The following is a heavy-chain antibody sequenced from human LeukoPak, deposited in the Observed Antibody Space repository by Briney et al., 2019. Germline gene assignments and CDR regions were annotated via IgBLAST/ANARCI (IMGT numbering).Heavy chain of an antibody. Sequence: ASVKVSCKASGYTFTSYDINWVRQAPGQGLEWMGWINPNSGGTNYAQKFQGRVTMTRDTSISTAYMELSRLRSDDTAVYYCASEDCSGGSCYSWIYWGQGTLVTVSS. CDR3: ASEDCSGGSCYSWIY. CDR1: GYTFTSYD. J-gene: IGHJ4*02. V-gene: IGHV1-2*02. D-gene: IGHD2-15*01. CDR2: INPNSGGT.